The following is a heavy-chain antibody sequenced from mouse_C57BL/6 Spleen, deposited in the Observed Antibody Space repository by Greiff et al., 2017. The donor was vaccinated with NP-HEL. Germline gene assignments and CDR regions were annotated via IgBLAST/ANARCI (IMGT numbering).Heavy chain of an antibody. D-gene: IGHD1-1*01. CDR2: INPSSGYT. Sequence: QVQLQQSGAELAKPGASVKLSCKASGYTFTSYWMHWVKQRPGQGLEWIGYINPSSGYTKYNQKFKDKATLTVDKSSSTAYMQLCSLTYEDSAVYYCARMNYYCSSYEAWFAYWGQGTLVTVSA. V-gene: IGHV1-7*01. J-gene: IGHJ3*01. CDR3: ARMNYYCSSYEAWFAY. CDR1: GYTFTSYW.